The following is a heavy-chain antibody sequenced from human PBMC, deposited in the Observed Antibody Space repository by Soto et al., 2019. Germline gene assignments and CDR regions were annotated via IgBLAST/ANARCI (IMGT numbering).Heavy chain of an antibody. CDR2: IWYDGSNK. Sequence: GGSLRLSCAASGFTFSSYGMHWVRQAPGKGLEWVAVIWYDGSNKYYADSVKGRFTISRDNSKNTLYLQMNSLRAEDTAVYYCARDNRILTGLDVWGQGTTVTVSS. V-gene: IGHV3-33*01. CDR3: ARDNRILTGLDV. CDR1: GFTFSSYG. J-gene: IGHJ6*02. D-gene: IGHD3-9*01.